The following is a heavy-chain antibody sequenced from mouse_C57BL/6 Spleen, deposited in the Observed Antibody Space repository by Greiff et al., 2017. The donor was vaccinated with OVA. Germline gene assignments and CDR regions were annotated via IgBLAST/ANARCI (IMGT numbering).Heavy chain of an antibody. V-gene: IGHV1-82*01. CDR2: IYPGDGDT. J-gene: IGHJ4*01. Sequence: QVQLQQSGPELVKPGASVKLSCKASGYAFSSSWMNWVKQRPGQGLEWIGRIYPGDGDTNYNGKFKGKATLTADTSSSTAYMQLSSLTSDDSAVYFGDYYEDAMEYWGQGTSVTVSS. D-gene: IGHD2-4*01. CDR1: GYAFSSSW. CDR3: DYYEDAMEY.